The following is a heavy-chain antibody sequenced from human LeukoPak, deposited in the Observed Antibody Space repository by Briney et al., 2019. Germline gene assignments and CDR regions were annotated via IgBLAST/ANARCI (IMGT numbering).Heavy chain of an antibody. D-gene: IGHD2-21*02. V-gene: IGHV3-30-3*01. CDR1: GFTFNSYS. CDR3: AKEMGDRRGFYYYYMDV. CDR2: ISDDETYK. J-gene: IGHJ6*03. Sequence: GGSLRLSCAASGFTFNSYSMHWVRQAPGKGLEWVTAISDDETYKFYADSVKGRFTISRDNSKNTLYLQMNSLRAEDTAVYYCAKEMGDRRGFYYYYMDVWGKGTTVTISS.